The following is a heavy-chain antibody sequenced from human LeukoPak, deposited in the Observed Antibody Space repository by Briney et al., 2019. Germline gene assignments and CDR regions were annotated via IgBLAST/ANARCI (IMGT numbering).Heavy chain of an antibody. Sequence: GGSLRLSCAAPGFIFDNYAIHWVRQAPGKGLEWVSLISGDGGSTFYADSVRGRFTISRDNSRNSLPLQMSSLRSEDTALYYCARESETSGWYDYWGQGTLVTVSS. J-gene: IGHJ4*02. CDR1: GFIFDNYA. CDR2: ISGDGGST. D-gene: IGHD6-19*01. CDR3: ARESETSGWYDY. V-gene: IGHV3-43*02.